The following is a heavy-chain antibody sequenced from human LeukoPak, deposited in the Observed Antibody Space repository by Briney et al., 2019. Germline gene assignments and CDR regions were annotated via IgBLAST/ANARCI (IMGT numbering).Heavy chain of an antibody. CDR3: ASAYYYDSSGYLD. Sequence: ASVKVSCKASGYTFTNFDINWVRQATGQGLEWMGGIIPIFGTANYAQKFQGRVTITADESTSTAYMELSSLRSEDTAVYYCASAYYYDSSGYLDWGQGTLVTVSS. V-gene: IGHV1-69*13. D-gene: IGHD3-22*01. J-gene: IGHJ4*02. CDR1: GYTFTNFD. CDR2: IIPIFGTA.